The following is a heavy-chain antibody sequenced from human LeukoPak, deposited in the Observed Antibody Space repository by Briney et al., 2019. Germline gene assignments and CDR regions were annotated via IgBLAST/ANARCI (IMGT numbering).Heavy chain of an antibody. CDR3: ARGSATGFDY. Sequence: SETLSLTCTVSGGSISSGYYWGWIRQPPGKGLEWIGSIYYSGSTYYTPSLKSRLTISVDTSKNQFSLKLSSVTAADTAVYYCARGSATGFDYWGQGTLVTVSS. CDR1: GGSISSGYY. V-gene: IGHV4-38-2*02. CDR2: IYYSGST. D-gene: IGHD2-15*01. J-gene: IGHJ4*02.